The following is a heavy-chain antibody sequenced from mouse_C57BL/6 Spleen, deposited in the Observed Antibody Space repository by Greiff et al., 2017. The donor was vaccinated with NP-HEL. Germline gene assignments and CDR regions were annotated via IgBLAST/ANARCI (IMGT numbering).Heavy chain of an antibody. CDR3: ARDTPYGNSFAY. V-gene: IGHV5-4*01. Sequence: EVKLMESGGGLVKPGGSLKLSCAASGFTFSSYAMSWVRQTPEKRLEWVATISDGGGYTYYPDNVKGRFTISRDNAKNNLYLQMSHLKSEDTAMYYSARDTPYGNSFAYWGQGTLVTVSA. CDR2: ISDGGGYT. CDR1: GFTFSSYA. D-gene: IGHD2-1*01. J-gene: IGHJ3*01.